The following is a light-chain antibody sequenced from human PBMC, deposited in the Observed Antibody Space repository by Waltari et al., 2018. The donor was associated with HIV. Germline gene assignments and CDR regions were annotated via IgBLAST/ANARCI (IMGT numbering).Light chain of an antibody. V-gene: IGLV2-14*03. CDR1: TSDVGGDNY. CDR3: SSSTTTTTLGL. J-gene: IGLJ1*01. Sequence: QSALTQPASVSGSPGQSITISCTGTTSDVGGDNYVSRYQQHPGKAPKLLIYEVTNRPSGVSNRFSGSKSDSTASLTISGLQAEDEAEYYCSSSTTTTTLGLFGTGTKVTVL. CDR2: EVT.